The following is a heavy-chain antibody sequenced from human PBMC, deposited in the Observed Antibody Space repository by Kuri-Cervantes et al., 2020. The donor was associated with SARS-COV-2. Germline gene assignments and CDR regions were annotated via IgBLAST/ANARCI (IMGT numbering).Heavy chain of an antibody. CDR1: ETTFPNYD. D-gene: IGHD2-2*01. CDR2: VKTNSGNT. Sequence: ASVKVSCKAPETTFPNYDINWVRQATGQGLEWMGMVKTNSGNTLYAQFFQGRVTMTRDTSTSTVYMELSSLTSEDTAVYYCARDSRYCSSTSCSTPVRLGYWGQGTLVTVSS. CDR3: ARDSRYCSSTSCSTPVRLGY. V-gene: IGHV1-8*01. J-gene: IGHJ4*02.